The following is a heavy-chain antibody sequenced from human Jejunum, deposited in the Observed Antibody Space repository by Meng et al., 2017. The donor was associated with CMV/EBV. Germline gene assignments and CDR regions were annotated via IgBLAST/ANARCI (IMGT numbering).Heavy chain of an antibody. Sequence: QDQLVQSGGEVKKPGASVKVSCKASGYTFTNYGITWVRQAPGQGLEWMGWISAYNGDTNYAQTLQGRVTMTTDTSTSTAYMELRSLRSDDTAVYYCAREGLVGDLRYFDLWGRSTLVTVSS. J-gene: IGHJ2*01. D-gene: IGHD3-16*01. V-gene: IGHV1-18*01. CDR1: GYTFTNYG. CDR2: ISAYNGDT. CDR3: AREGLVGDLRYFDL.